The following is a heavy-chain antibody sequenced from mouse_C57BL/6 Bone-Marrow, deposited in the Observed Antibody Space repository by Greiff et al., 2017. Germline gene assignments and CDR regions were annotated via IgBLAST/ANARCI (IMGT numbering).Heavy chain of an antibody. J-gene: IGHJ4*01. Sequence: EVQLVESGGGLVKPGGSLKLSCAASGFTFSSYAMSWVRQTPEKRLEWVATISSGGSYTYYPDSVKGRFTISRDNAKNPLYLRMSSLRSEDTAMYYCARQGAMDYWGQGTSVTVSS. CDR2: ISSGGSYT. CDR3: ARQGAMDY. CDR1: GFTFSSYA. V-gene: IGHV5-9-3*01.